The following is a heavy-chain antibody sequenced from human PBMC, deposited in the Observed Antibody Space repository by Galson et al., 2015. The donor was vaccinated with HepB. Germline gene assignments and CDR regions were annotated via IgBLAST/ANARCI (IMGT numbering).Heavy chain of an antibody. CDR1: GFTFSTYA. D-gene: IGHD5-12*01. J-gene: IGHJ6*02. Sequence: SLRLSCAASGFTFSTYAMIWVRQAPGKGLEWVSGISGSDGSTHYADSVKGRFTISRDNSKYTLYLQMDSLRVEDTAVYYCAKRGIDYNYYYFPMDVWGQGTTVTVSS. V-gene: IGHV3-23*01. CDR3: AKRGIDYNYYYFPMDV. CDR2: ISGSDGST.